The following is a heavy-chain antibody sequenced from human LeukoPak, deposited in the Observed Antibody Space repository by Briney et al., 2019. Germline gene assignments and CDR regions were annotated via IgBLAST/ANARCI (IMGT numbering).Heavy chain of an antibody. J-gene: IGHJ4*02. Sequence: ASVKVSCKASGYTFTGYYMHWVRQAPGLGLEWMGWINPNSGGTNYAQKFQGRVTMTRDTSISTAYMELSRLRSVDTAVYYCARSTTITSHFDYWGQGALVTASS. CDR2: INPNSGGT. CDR3: ARSTTITSHFDY. V-gene: IGHV1-2*02. D-gene: IGHD1-1*01. CDR1: GYTFTGYY.